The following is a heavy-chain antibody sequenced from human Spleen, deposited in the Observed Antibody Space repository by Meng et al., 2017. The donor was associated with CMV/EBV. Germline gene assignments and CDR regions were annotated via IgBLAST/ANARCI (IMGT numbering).Heavy chain of an antibody. J-gene: IGHJ4*02. V-gene: IGHV3-48*03. CDR3: ARGLKAAAGPQNFDY. D-gene: IGHD6-13*01. CDR2: ISSSGSTI. Sequence: GGSLRLSCAASGFTFSSYEMNWVRQAPGKGLEWVSYISSSGSTIYYADSVKGRFTISRDNAKNSLYLQMNSLRAEDTAVYYCARGLKAAAGPQNFDYWGQGTLVTSPQ. CDR1: GFTFSSYE.